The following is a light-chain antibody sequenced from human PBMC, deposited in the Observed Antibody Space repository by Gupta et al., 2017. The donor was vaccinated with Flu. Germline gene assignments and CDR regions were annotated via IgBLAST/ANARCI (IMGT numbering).Light chain of an antibody. J-gene: IGKJ1*01. CDR1: QSLVYSDGNTY. V-gene: IGKV2-30*01. CDR2: QVS. CDR3: MQGSRWPWA. Sequence: DVVMTQSPLSLPVTLGQPASISCRSSQSLVYSDGNTYLHWFQQRPGQSPRRLIYQVSHRESGVPDRFGGSGSGTDFTLKISRVEAEDVGVYYCMQGSRWPWAFGQGTKVEIK.